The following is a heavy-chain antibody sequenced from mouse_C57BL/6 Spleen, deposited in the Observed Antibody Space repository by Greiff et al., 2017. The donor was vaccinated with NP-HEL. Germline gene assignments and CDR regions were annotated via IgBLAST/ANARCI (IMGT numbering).Heavy chain of an antibody. J-gene: IGHJ1*03. Sequence: EVQLVESGGGLVKPGGSLKLSCAASGFTFSSYAMSWVRQTPEKRLEWVATISDGGSYTYYPDNVKGRFTISRDNAKNNLYLQMSHLKSEDTAMYYCARDVGTWGAYWYFDVWGTGTTVTVSS. CDR1: GFTFSSYA. D-gene: IGHD3-3*01. V-gene: IGHV5-4*01. CDR2: ISDGGSYT. CDR3: ARDVGTWGAYWYFDV.